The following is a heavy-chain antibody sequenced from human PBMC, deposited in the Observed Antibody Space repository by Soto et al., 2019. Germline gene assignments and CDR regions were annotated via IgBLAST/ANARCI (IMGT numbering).Heavy chain of an antibody. CDR3: ARDKTSGDFYL. Sequence: QVQLQESGPGLVKPSQTLSLTCTVSDGSISSGGYYWSWIRQHPGKGMEWIGYIYYRGSTYYNPSLKSQVTLSVDTSKNQFSLKLSSVTAADTAVYYCARDKTSGDFYLSGRGTLVTVSS. J-gene: IGHJ2*01. CDR2: IYYRGST. CDR1: DGSISSGGYY. D-gene: IGHD6-25*01. V-gene: IGHV4-31*01.